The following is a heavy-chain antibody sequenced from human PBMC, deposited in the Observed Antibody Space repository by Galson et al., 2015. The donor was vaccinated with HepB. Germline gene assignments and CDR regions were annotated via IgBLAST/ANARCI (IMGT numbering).Heavy chain of an antibody. D-gene: IGHD6-13*01. J-gene: IGHJ6*03. CDR2: IYFRGSA. CDR1: GDSISSGHY. CDR3: ARNKPAADLYYMDV. V-gene: IGHV4-30-4*01. Sequence: TLSLTCSVSGDSISSGHYWSWIRQSPGRGLEWIGYIYFRGSAFYNPSLKNRVTISVDTSRDQFSLRLRSVTAADSAVYYCARNKPAADLYYMDVWGQGTTVTVSS.